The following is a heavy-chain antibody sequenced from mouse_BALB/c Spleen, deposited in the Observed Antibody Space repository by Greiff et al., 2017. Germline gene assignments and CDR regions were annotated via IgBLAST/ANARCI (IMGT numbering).Heavy chain of an antibody. V-gene: IGHV1-47*01. J-gene: IGHJ4*01. Sequence: QVQLQQSGAELVKPGASVKMSCKAFGYTFTTYPIEWMKQNHGKSLEWIGNFHPYNDDTKYNEKFKGKAKLTVEKSSSTVYLELSRLTSDDSAVYYCARGAYYGSSPYYAMDYWGQGTSVTVSS. CDR1: GYTFTTYP. D-gene: IGHD1-1*01. CDR2: FHPYNDDT. CDR3: ARGAYYGSSPYYAMDY.